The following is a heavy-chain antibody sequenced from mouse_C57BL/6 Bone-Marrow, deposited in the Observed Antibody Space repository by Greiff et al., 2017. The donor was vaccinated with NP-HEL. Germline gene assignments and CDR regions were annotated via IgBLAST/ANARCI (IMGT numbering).Heavy chain of an antibody. V-gene: IGHV1-82*01. CDR3: ATQLRVKDY. J-gene: IGHJ4*01. Sequence: QVQLQQSGPELVKPGASVKISCKASGYTFSSSGMNWVKQRPGKGLEWIARIYTGDGDTNYNGKFKGKATLTADKSSSTAYMQLSSLTSEDSAVYFCATQLRVKDYWGQGTTVTVSS. CDR1: GYTFSSSG. D-gene: IGHD3-2*02. CDR2: IYTGDGDT.